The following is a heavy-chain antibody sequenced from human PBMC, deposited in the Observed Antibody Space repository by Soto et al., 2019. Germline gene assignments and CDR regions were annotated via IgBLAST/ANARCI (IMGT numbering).Heavy chain of an antibody. CDR1: GGSFSGYY. CDR2: INHSGST. V-gene: IGHV4-34*01. Sequence: SETLSLTCAVYGGSFSGYYWSWIRQPPGKGLEWIGEINHSGSTNYNPSLKSRVTISVDTSKNQFSLRLSSVTAADTAVYYCARGWSRLIPLLDYWGQGTLVTVSS. CDR3: ARGWSRLIPLLDY. J-gene: IGHJ4*01. D-gene: IGHD3-3*01.